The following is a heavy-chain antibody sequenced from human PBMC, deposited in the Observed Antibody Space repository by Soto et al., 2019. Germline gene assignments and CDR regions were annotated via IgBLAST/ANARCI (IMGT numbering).Heavy chain of an antibody. CDR3: ARGFSDFWSGYYLN. Sequence: SETLSLTCTVSGGSISSGGYYWSWIRQHPGKGLEWIGYIYYSGSTYYNPSLKSRVTISVDTSKNQFSLKLSSVTAADTAVYYCARGFSDFWSGYYLNWGQGTLVTVSS. CDR1: GGSISSGGYY. D-gene: IGHD3-3*01. CDR2: IYYSGST. V-gene: IGHV4-31*03. J-gene: IGHJ4*02.